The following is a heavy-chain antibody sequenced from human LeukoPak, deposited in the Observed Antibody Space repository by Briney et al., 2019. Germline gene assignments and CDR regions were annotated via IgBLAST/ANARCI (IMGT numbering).Heavy chain of an antibody. Sequence: GGSLRLSXAASGFTFRSYSMNWVRQTPGKGLEWVSSISSSSSYIYYADSVKGRFTISRDNAKNSLYLQMNSLRAEDTAVYYCATKPRRGRRTDYWGQGTLVTVSS. CDR1: GFTFRSYS. CDR3: ATKPRRGRRTDY. CDR2: ISSSSSYI. J-gene: IGHJ4*02. D-gene: IGHD3-16*01. V-gene: IGHV3-21*01.